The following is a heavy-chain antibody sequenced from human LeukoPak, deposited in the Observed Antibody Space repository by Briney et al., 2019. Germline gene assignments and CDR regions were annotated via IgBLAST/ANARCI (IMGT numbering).Heavy chain of an antibody. CDR3: AKDDNYIRFLS. V-gene: IGHV4-4*02. CDR1: GGSISSSYW. Sequence: SETLSLTCAVSGGSISSSYWWSWVRQPPGKGLEWIGEVYHSGSTNYNPSLKSRVTISVDKSKNQFSLKLSSVTAADTAVYYCAKDDNYIRFLSWGQGTLVTVSS. D-gene: IGHD3-16*01. J-gene: IGHJ5*02. CDR2: VYHSGST.